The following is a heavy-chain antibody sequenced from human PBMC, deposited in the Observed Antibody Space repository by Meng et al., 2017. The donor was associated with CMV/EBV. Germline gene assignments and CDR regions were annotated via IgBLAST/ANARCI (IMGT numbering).Heavy chain of an antibody. CDR1: GGFFSGFF. D-gene: IGHD3-22*01. V-gene: IGHV4-4*07. Sequence: QVQLQESGPGLVKPSGPLFLPCSVSGGFFSGFFWTWIRQPAGKGLEWIGRIYPTGGTNYNPSFESRVTISLDGSNNQFSLKLNSVTAADTAIYYCARERGDDSGYNFDSWGQGTLVTIFS. J-gene: IGHJ4*02. CDR2: IYPTGGT. CDR3: ARERGDDSGYNFDS.